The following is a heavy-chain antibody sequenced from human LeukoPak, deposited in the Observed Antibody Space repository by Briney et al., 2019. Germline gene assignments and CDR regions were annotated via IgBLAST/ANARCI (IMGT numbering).Heavy chain of an antibody. J-gene: IGHJ4*02. CDR1: GYSISSGYY. D-gene: IGHD5-18*01. CDR2: IYCTGGT. CDR3: ARDRTGRNTAQDDY. Sequence: SETLSLTCSVSGYSISSGYYWGWIRQPPGRGLEWIGSIYCTGGTLYNPSLKSRVSMSVDTSTNQFSLKLTSVTAADTAVYYCARDRTGRNTAQDDYWGQGTLVTVSS. V-gene: IGHV4-38-2*02.